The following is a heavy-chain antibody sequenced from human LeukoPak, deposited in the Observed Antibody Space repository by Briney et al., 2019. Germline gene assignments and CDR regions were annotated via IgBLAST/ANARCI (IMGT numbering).Heavy chain of an antibody. CDR3: ARSSWYSSGWYYY. Sequence: SETLSLTCTVSGGSISSYYWSWIRQPAGKGLEWIGYIYYSGSTNYNPSLKSRVTISVDTSKNQFSLKLSSVTAADTAVYYCARSSWYSSGWYYYWGQGTLLTVSS. CDR1: GGSISSYY. V-gene: IGHV4-59*01. J-gene: IGHJ4*02. CDR2: IYYSGST. D-gene: IGHD6-19*01.